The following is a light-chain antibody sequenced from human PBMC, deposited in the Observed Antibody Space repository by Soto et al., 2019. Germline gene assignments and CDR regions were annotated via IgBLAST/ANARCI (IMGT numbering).Light chain of an antibody. CDR3: CSRL. V-gene: IGLV2-23*02. Sequence: QSALTQPASVSGSPGQSITISCTGTSSDPATYNLVSWYQQRPGKAPKLIIYEVAKRPSGVPARFSGSQSGDTASLTISGLQAEDEADYYCCSRLFGGGTQLTVL. J-gene: IGLJ2*01. CDR1: SSDPATYNL. CDR2: EVA.